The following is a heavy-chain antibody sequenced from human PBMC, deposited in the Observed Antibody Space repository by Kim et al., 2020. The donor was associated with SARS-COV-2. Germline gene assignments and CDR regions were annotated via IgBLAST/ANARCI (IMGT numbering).Heavy chain of an antibody. D-gene: IGHD6-19*01. CDR1: GYTFTSYG. CDR2: ISAYNCNT. V-gene: IGHV1-18*01. J-gene: IGHJ4*02. Sequence: ASVKVSCKASGYTFTSYGISWVRQAPGQGLEWMGWISAYNCNTNYAQKLQGRVTMTTDTSTSTAYMELRSLRSDDTAVYYCARVGEQWLPRGPFDYWGQGTLVTVSS. CDR3: ARVGEQWLPRGPFDY.